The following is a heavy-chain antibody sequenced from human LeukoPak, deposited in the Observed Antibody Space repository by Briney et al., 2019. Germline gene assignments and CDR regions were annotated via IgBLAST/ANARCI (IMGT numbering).Heavy chain of an antibody. Sequence: QAGGSLRLSCAASGFTFSSYSMNWVRQAPGKGLEWASYISGTGNTKYYADSVKGRFTISRDNAKNSLFLQMNSLRVEDTAVYYCARPRYGGNSGEFDSWGQGTLVTVSS. CDR3: ARPRYGGNSGEFDS. CDR1: GFTFSSYS. V-gene: IGHV3-48*04. J-gene: IGHJ4*02. CDR2: ISGTGNTK. D-gene: IGHD4-23*01.